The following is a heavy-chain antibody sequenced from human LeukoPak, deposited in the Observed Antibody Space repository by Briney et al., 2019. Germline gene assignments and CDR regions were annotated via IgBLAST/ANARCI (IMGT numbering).Heavy chain of an antibody. CDR3: ARGGGYNWFDP. CDR1: GGSFSGYY. J-gene: IGHJ5*02. V-gene: IGHV4-34*01. Sequence: SETLSLTCAVYGGSFSGYYWSWIRQPPGKGREWIGEINHSGSTNYSPSLKSRVTVSVDTSKNQFSLKVSSVTAADTAVYYCARGGGYNWFDPWGQGTLVTVSS. CDR2: INHSGST.